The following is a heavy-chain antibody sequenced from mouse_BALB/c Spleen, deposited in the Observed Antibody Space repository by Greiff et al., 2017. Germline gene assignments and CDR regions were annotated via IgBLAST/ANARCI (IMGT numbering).Heavy chain of an antibody. CDR2: IYPGDGDT. V-gene: IGHV1-87*01. J-gene: IGHJ2*01. Sequence: QVQLKQSGAELARPGASVKLSCKASGYTFTSYWMQWVKQRPGQGLEWIGAIYPGDGDTRYTQKFKGKATLTADKSSSTAYMQLSSLASEDSAVYYCARGGFDGYGYWGQGTTLTVSS. D-gene: IGHD2-3*01. CDR3: ARGGFDGYGY. CDR1: GYTFTSYW.